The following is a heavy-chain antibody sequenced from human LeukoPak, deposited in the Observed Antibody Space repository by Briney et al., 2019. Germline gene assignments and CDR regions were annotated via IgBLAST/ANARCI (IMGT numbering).Heavy chain of an antibody. J-gene: IGHJ4*02. D-gene: IGHD3-10*01. CDR1: GGSISSYY. CDR2: IYYSGST. CDR3: ASMVRGAKGVDY. Sequence: SETLSLTCTVSGGSISSYYWSWIRQPPGKGLEWIGYIYYSGSTNYNPSLKSRITISVDTSKNQFSLKLSSVTAADTAVYYCASMVRGAKGVDYWGQGTLVTVSS. V-gene: IGHV4-59*01.